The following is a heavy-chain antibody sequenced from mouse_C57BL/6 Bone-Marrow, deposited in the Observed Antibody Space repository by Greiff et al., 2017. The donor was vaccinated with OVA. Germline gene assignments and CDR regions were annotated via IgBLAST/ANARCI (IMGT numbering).Heavy chain of an antibody. CDR3: ARHAGYCPLDY. Sequence: EVKLMESGGDLVKPGGSLKLSCAASGFTFSSYGMSWVRQTPDKRLEWVATISSGGSYTYYPDSVKGRFTISRDNAKNTLYLQMSSLKSEDTAMYYCARHAGYCPLDYWGQGTTLTVSS. D-gene: IGHD2-3*01. V-gene: IGHV5-6*01. CDR2: ISSGGSYT. CDR1: GFTFSSYG. J-gene: IGHJ2*01.